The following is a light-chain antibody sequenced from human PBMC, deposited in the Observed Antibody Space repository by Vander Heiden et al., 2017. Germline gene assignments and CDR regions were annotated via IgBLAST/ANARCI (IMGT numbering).Light chain of an antibody. Sequence: EIVWTQSPATLSLSPGESATLSCRASQSVSSYLAWYQQKPGQAPRLLIYDASNRATGIPARFSGSGSGTDFTLTISSLEPEDFAVYYCQQRSKWPLTCGGGTKVEIK. CDR3: QQRSKWPLT. V-gene: IGKV3-11*01. CDR2: DAS. CDR1: QSVSSY. J-gene: IGKJ4*01.